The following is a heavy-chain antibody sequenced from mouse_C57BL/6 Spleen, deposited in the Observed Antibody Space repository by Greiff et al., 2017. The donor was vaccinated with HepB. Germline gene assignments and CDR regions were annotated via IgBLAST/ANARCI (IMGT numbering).Heavy chain of an antibody. CDR1: GYTFTSYD. J-gene: IGHJ3*01. CDR3: ARDYYGNFPWFAY. D-gene: IGHD2-1*01. V-gene: IGHV1-85*01. Sequence: VQLQQSGPELVKPGASVKLSCKASGYTFTSYDINWVKQRPGQGLEWIGWIYPRDGSTKYNEKFKGKATLTVDTSSSTAYMELHSLTSEDSAVYFCARDYYGNFPWFAYWGQGTLVTVSA. CDR2: IYPRDGST.